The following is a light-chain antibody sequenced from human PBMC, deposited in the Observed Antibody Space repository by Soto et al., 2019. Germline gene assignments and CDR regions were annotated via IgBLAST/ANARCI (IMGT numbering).Light chain of an antibody. V-gene: IGLV2-14*01. CDR3: SSYTSSNTLV. CDR2: EVS. J-gene: IGLJ2*01. Sequence: QSALTQPASVSGSPGQSITISCTGTSSDVGAYNYVSWYQQHPGKAPKLMIFEVSDRPSGVSNRFSGSKSGNTASLTISGLHAEDEADYYCSSYTSSNTLVFGGGTKVTVL. CDR1: SSDVGAYNY.